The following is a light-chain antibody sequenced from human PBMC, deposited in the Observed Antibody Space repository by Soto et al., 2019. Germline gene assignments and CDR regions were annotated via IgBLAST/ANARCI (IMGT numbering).Light chain of an antibody. CDR3: QQRSNWPIT. J-gene: IGKJ5*01. CDR1: QSVSSY. V-gene: IGKV3-11*01. CDR2: DAS. Sequence: EIVLTQSPATLSLSPGERATLSCRASQSVSSYLAWYQQKPGQAPRLLIYDASNRATGIPARFSGSGSGTDFNLTIGTLEPEDFAVYYCQQRSNWPITFGQGTRLEI.